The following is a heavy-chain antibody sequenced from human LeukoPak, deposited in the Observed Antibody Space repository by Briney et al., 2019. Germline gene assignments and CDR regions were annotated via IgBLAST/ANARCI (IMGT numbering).Heavy chain of an antibody. CDR1: GGSITSGEYY. CDR3: ARVEAATTNPRCGY. V-gene: IGHV4-31*03. D-gene: IGHD5-24*01. Sequence: SQSLSLTCTVSGGSITSGEYYWSWIRQHPVKGLEWIGYIYYSGTTYYNPSLKSRVTISVDTSKNQFSLTSVAAADTAMYYCARVEAATTNPRCGYWGQGALVTVSS. CDR2: IYYSGTT. J-gene: IGHJ4*02.